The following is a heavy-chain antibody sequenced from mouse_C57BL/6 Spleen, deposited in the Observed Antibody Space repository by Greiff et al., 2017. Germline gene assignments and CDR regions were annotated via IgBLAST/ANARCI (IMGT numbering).Heavy chain of an antibody. CDR3: ARFITTVVATPLGAMDY. CDR2: INPYNGGT. CDR1: GYTFTDYY. J-gene: IGHJ4*01. Sequence: EVQLQQSGPVLVKPGASVKMSCKASGYTFTDYYMNWVKQSHGKSLEWIGVINPYNGGTSYNQKFKGKATLTVDKSSSTAYMELNSLTSADSAVYYCARFITTVVATPLGAMDYWGQGTSVTVSS. D-gene: IGHD1-1*01. V-gene: IGHV1-19*01.